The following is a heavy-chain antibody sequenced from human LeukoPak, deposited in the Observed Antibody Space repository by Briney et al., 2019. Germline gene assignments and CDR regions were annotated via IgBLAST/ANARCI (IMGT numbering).Heavy chain of an antibody. D-gene: IGHD2-2*01. V-gene: IGHV3-23*01. Sequence: AGGSLRLSCAASGFTFSSYAMSWVRQAPGKGLEWVSAISGSGGSTYYADSVKGRFTISRDNSKNTLYPQMNSLRAEDTAVYYCAKVPAVPAAMGVFDYWGQGTLVTVSS. CDR2: ISGSGGST. CDR1: GFTFSSYA. CDR3: AKVPAVPAAMGVFDY. J-gene: IGHJ4*02.